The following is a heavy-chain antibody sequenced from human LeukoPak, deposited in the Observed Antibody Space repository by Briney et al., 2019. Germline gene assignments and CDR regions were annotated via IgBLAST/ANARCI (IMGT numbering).Heavy chain of an antibody. CDR1: GGSISSYY. J-gene: IGHJ6*02. V-gene: IGHV4-59*01. Sequence: SETLSLTCPVPGGSISSYYWSWIRQPPGKGLEWIGYIYYSGSTNYNPSLKSRVTISVDTSKNQFSLKLSSVTAADTAVYYCARDSDSYGMDVWGQGTTVTVSS. CDR2: IYYSGST. CDR3: ARDSDSYGMDV. D-gene: IGHD3-3*01.